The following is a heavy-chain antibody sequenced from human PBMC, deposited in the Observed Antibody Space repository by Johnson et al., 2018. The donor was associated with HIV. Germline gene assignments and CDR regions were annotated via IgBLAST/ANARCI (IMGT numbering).Heavy chain of an antibody. Sequence: QVQLVESGGGVVQPGRSLRLSCAASGFTFSSYAMHWVRQAPGKGLEWVAVISYDGSNKYYADSVKGRFTISRDNSKNTLYLQMNSLRAEDTAVYYCARDSPYSSGWHDAFDIWGQGTMVIVSS. V-gene: IGHV3-30*04. D-gene: IGHD6-19*01. CDR3: ARDSPYSSGWHDAFDI. CDR1: GFTFSSYA. CDR2: ISYDGSNK. J-gene: IGHJ3*02.